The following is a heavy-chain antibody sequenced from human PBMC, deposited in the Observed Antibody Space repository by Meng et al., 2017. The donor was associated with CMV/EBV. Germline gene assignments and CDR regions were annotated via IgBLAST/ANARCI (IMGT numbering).Heavy chain of an antibody. CDR3: ARGGSLNYYDSSGSDAFDI. CDR2: ISWNSGSI. CDR1: GFTFDDYA. J-gene: IGHJ3*02. Sequence: GGSLRLSCAASGFTFDDYAMHWVRQAPGKGLEWVSGISWNSGSIGYADSVKGRFTISRDNAKNSLYLQMNSLRAEDMALYYCARGGSLNYYDSSGSDAFDIWDQGTMVTVSS. V-gene: IGHV3-9*03. D-gene: IGHD3-22*01.